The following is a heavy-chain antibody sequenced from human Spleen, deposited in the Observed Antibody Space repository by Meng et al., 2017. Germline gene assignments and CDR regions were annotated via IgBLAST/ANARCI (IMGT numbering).Heavy chain of an antibody. CDR3: ARYCSSNSCYSHAFDI. D-gene: IGHD2-2*01. V-gene: IGHV3-11*04. J-gene: IGHJ3*02. CDR1: GFTVSHNY. Sequence: GESLKISCAASGFTVSHNYMSWVRQAPGKGLEWVSYISSSGGTIFYADSLKGRFTIYRDNTKNSLYLQMDSLRAEDTAVYYCARYCSSNSCYSHAFDIWGQGTMVTVSS. CDR2: ISSSGGTI.